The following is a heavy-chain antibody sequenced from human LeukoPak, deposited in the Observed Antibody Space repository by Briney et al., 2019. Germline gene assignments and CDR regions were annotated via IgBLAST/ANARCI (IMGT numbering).Heavy chain of an antibody. J-gene: IGHJ4*02. CDR1: GYTFTSYG. CDR2: ISAYNGNT. V-gene: IGHV1-18*01. D-gene: IGHD3-22*01. CDR3: ARDRGVDYYDSSGYEPRSRSTGHFDY. Sequence: GASVKVSCKASGYTFTSYGISWVRQAPGKGLEWMGWISAYNGNTNYAQKLQGRVTMTTDTSTSTAYMELRSLRSDDTAVYYCARDRGVDYYDSSGYEPRSRSTGHFDYWGQGTLVTVSS.